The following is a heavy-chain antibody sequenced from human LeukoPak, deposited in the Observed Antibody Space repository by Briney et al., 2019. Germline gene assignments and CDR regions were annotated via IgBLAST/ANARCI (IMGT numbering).Heavy chain of an antibody. CDR1: GGTFSSYA. CDR2: IIPILGIA. D-gene: IGHD1-26*01. Sequence: SVKVSCKASGGTFSSYAISWVRQAPGQGLEWMGRIIPILGIANYAQKFQGRVTITADTSTSTAYMELRSLRSDDTAVYYCARVARDRRIVGAIPSPFDPWGQGTLVTVSS. CDR3: ARVARDRRIVGAIPSPFDP. V-gene: IGHV1-69*04. J-gene: IGHJ5*02.